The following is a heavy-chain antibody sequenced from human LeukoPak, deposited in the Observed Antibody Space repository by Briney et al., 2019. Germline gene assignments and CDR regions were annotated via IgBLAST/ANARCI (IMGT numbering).Heavy chain of an antibody. Sequence: GGSLRLSCAASGFTFSSYEMNWVRQAPGKGLEWVLYISSSGGTIYYAGAVKGRFTLTRDNAKHSLYLQMNSPSAEDTAVYYCAELGITMIGGVWGQGTTVTISS. CDR1: GFTFSSYE. CDR2: ISSSGGTI. V-gene: IGHV3-48*03. D-gene: IGHD3-10*02. CDR3: AELGITMIGGV. J-gene: IGHJ6*02.